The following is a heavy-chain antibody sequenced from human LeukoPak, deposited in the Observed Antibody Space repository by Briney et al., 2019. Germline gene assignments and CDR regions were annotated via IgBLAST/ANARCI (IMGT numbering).Heavy chain of an antibody. J-gene: IGHJ4*02. D-gene: IGHD6-6*01. CDR2: MYYSGST. V-gene: IGHV4-39*01. CDR1: GGSVSSSSYY. CDR3: ARRSIAAHTFDY. Sequence: PSETLSLTCTVSGGSVSSSSYYWGWIRQPPGKGLEWIGSMYYSGSTYYNPSLKSRVTISVDTSKNQFSLKLSSVTAADTAVSYCARRSIAAHTFDYRGQGTLVTVSS.